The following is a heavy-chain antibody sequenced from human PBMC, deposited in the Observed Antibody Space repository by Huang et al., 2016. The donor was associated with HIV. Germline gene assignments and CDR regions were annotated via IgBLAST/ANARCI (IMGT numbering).Heavy chain of an antibody. V-gene: IGHV3-7*01. CDR2: IKQDGSEK. Sequence: EVQLVESGGGLVQPGGSLRVSCSASGFSISTYWMSWVSETPGKGLEWVARIKQDGSEKDYVDAVKGRFIISRDNAKNSLYLQMNSLRAEDTAVYYCTRGPLGWLVHRYFYHWGQGTLVTVSS. CDR1: GFSISTYW. J-gene: IGHJ1*01. CDR3: TRGPLGWLVHRYFYH. D-gene: IGHD6-19*01.